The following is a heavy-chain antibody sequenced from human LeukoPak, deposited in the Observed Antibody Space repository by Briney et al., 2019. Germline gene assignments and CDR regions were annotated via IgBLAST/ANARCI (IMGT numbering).Heavy chain of an antibody. CDR3: ARSSGYGYYFDY. D-gene: IGHD3-22*01. V-gene: IGHV3-64*01. CDR1: GFTFSSDA. Sequence: GGSLRLSCAASGFTFSSDAMHWVPQAPGKGLEYVSAISSNGGTTHYGNSVKGRFTISRDNSKNTLSLQMGSLRAEDMAVYFCARSSGYGYYFDYWGQGTLVTVSS. J-gene: IGHJ4*02. CDR2: ISSNGGTT.